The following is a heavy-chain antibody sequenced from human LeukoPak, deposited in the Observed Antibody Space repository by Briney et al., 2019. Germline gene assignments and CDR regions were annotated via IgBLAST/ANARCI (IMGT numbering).Heavy chain of an antibody. CDR3: ARVDYGDQIDY. V-gene: IGHV1-8*01. Sequence: ASVKVSCKVSGYTLTELSMHWVRQATGQGLEWMGWMNPNSGNTGYAQKFQGRVTMTRNTSISTAYMELSSLRSEDTAVYYCARVDYGDQIDYWGQGTLVTVSS. CDR2: MNPNSGNT. J-gene: IGHJ4*02. D-gene: IGHD4-17*01. CDR1: GYTLTELS.